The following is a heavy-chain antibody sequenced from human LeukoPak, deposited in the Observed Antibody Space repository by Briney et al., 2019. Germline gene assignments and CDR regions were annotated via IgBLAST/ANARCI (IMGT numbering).Heavy chain of an antibody. J-gene: IGHJ4*02. V-gene: IGHV1-69*13. CDR2: IIPISGTA. CDR1: GGTFSSYA. CDR3: ARGAYYGSGSYFDY. Sequence: SVKVSCKASGGTFSSYAISWVRQAPGQGLEWMGGIIPISGTANYAQKFQGRVTITADESTSTAYMELSSLRSEHTAVSYCARGAYYGSGSYFDYWGQGTLVTVSS. D-gene: IGHD3-10*01.